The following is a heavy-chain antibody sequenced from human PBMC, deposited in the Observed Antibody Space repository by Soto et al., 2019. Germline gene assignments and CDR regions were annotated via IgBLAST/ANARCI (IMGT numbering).Heavy chain of an antibody. CDR3: GKRHYYRSGNSALVK. CDR2: ISGDGYSA. D-gene: IGHD3-10*01. CDR1: GFIFSSNA. Sequence: EVRLWESGGGLVQPGGSLRLSCGGSGFIFSSNAMSWVRQAPGQGLEWVSSISGDGYSADYADSLKGRFTDSRHNSKRTLYLQMNSPRAEDTAVYYCGKRHYYRSGNSALVKWGQGTLVTVSS. V-gene: IGHV3-23*01. J-gene: IGHJ4*03.